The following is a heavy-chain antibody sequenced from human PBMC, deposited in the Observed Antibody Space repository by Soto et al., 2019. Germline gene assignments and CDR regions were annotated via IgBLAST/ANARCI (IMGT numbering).Heavy chain of an antibody. CDR2: IIPIFGTA. J-gene: IGHJ4*02. D-gene: IGHD3-22*01. V-gene: IGHV1-69*06. CDR1: GGTFSSYA. Sequence: SVKVSCKASGGTFSSYAISWVRQAPGQGLEWMGGIIPIFGTANYAQKFQGRVTITADKSTSTAYMEPSSLRSEDTAVYYCASHPYYDSSGYYLGYWGQGTLVTVSS. CDR3: ASHPYYDSSGYYLGY.